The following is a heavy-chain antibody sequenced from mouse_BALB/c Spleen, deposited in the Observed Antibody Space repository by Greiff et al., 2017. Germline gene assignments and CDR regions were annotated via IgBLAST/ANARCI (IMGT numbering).Heavy chain of an antibody. D-gene: IGHD2-10*02. V-gene: IGHV2-9*02. J-gene: IGHJ3*01. CDR3: ARDSGYGNYGFAY. CDR1: GFSLTSYG. Sequence: QVQLQQSGPGLVAPSQSLSITCTVSGFSLTSYGVHWVRQPPGKGLEWLGVIWAGGSTNYNSALMSRLSISKDNSKSQVFLKMNSLQTDDTAMYYCARDSGYGNYGFAYWGQGTLVTVAA. CDR2: IWAGGST.